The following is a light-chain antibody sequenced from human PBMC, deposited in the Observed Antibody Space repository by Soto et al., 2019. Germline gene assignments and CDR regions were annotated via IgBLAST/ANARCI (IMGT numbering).Light chain of an antibody. V-gene: IGKV1-39*01. CDR1: QSISSY. CDR2: AAS. J-gene: IGKJ5*01. Sequence: DIQLTQSPSFLSASVGDRVTITCRASQSISSYLNWYQQKPGQAPKLLIYAASSLPSGVPSRFSGSGSGTDFTLTISSLQPEDFATYYCQQSYSTPITFGQGTRLEI. CDR3: QQSYSTPIT.